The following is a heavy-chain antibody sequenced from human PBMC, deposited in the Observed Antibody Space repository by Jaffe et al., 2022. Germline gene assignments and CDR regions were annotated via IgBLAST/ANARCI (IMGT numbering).Heavy chain of an antibody. D-gene: IGHD2-15*01. V-gene: IGHV4-61*02. J-gene: IGHJ6*03. CDR2: IYTSGST. Sequence: QVQLQESGPGLVKPSQTLSLTCTVSGGSISSGSYYWSWIRQPAGKGLEWIGRIYTSGSTNYNPSLKSRVTISVDTSKNQFSLKLSSVTAADTAVYYCARDERSYCSGGSCYSMGYYYYYMDVWGKGTTVTVSS. CDR1: GGSISSGSYY. CDR3: ARDERSYCSGGSCYSMGYYYYYMDV.